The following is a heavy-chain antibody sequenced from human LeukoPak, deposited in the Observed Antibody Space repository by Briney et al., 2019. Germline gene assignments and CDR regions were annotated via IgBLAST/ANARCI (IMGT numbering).Heavy chain of an antibody. D-gene: IGHD2-15*01. CDR1: GASISSGGYH. Sequence: SETLSLTCTVSGASISSGGYHWSWIRQHPGKGLEWIGNIYYSGITFYNPSLKSRVTISVDTSKTQFSLKLSSVTAADTAVYFCARQTEDCSGGSCYPTWFDPWGQGTLVTVSS. V-gene: IGHV4-31*03. J-gene: IGHJ5*02. CDR2: IYYSGIT. CDR3: ARQTEDCSGGSCYPTWFDP.